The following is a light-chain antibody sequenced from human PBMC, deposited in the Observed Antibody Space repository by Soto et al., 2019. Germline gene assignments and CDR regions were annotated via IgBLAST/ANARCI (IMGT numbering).Light chain of an antibody. CDR2: GAS. V-gene: IGKV3-20*01. CDR3: QQYCRSPFT. CDR1: QSVSSNN. J-gene: IGKJ3*01. Sequence: EIVLTQSPGTLSLSPGERATLSCRASQSVSSNNLAWYQQRPGQAPRVVIYGASTRATGIPESFSGSGSGTDFTLTISRLEPEDFAVYYCQQYCRSPFTFGPGTKVDIK.